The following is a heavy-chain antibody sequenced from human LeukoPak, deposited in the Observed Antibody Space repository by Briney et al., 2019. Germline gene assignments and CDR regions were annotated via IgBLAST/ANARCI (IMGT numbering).Heavy chain of an antibody. D-gene: IGHD1-14*01. CDR1: GFTFSSYS. Sequence: MAGGSLRLSCAASGFTFSSYSMNWVRQAPGKGLEWVSSISSSSSYIYYADSVKGRFTISRDNAKSSLYLQMNSLRAEDTAVYYCARDPAIEPRLVPDFDYWGQGTLVTVSS. V-gene: IGHV3-21*01. CDR2: ISSSSSYI. CDR3: ARDPAIEPRLVPDFDY. J-gene: IGHJ4*02.